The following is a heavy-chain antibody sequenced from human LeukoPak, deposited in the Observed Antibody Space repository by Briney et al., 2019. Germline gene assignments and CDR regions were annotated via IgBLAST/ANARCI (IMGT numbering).Heavy chain of an antibody. Sequence: GGSLRLSCAASGFTFSSYGMHWVRQAPGKGLEWVAVIWYDGSNKYYADSVKGRFTISRDNSKNTLYLQMNSLRAEDTAVYYCARTSPYYDSSGYSDFDYWGQGTLVTVSS. CDR3: ARTSPYYDSSGYSDFDY. CDR2: IWYDGSNK. D-gene: IGHD3-22*01. J-gene: IGHJ4*02. CDR1: GFTFSSYG. V-gene: IGHV3-33*01.